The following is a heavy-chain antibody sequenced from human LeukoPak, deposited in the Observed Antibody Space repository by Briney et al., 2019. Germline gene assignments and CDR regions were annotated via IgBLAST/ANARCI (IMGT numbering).Heavy chain of an antibody. CDR2: IDQDGSEK. Sequence: GGALRLSCAASGITFSSYWMSWVRQAPGKGLEWVANIDQDGSEKYYVDSVKGRFTISRDNAKNSLYLQMNSLRAEDTAVYYCAKYCSGGRCYSRWFDPWGQGTLVTVSS. CDR3: AKYCSGGRCYSRWFDP. CDR1: GITFSSYW. J-gene: IGHJ5*02. V-gene: IGHV3-7*02. D-gene: IGHD2-15*01.